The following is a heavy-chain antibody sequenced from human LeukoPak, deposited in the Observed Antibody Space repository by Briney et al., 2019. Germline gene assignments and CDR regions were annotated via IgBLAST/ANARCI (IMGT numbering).Heavy chain of an antibody. D-gene: IGHD3-16*01. CDR3: ARARVMSYFDY. Sequence: PSETLSLTCTVSGGSISSGDYYWSWIRQPPGKGLEWIGYIYYSGSTYYNPSLKSRVTISVDTSKNQFSLKLSSVTAADTAVYYCARARVMSYFDYWGQGTLVTVSS. V-gene: IGHV4-30-4*08. CDR1: GGSISSGDYY. J-gene: IGHJ4*02. CDR2: IYYSGST.